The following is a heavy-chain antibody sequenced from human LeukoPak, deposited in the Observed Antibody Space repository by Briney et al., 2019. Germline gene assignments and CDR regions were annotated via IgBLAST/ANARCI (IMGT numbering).Heavy chain of an antibody. V-gene: IGHV3-33*01. CDR1: GFTFSSYG. Sequence: PGGSLRLSCTASGFTFSSYGMHWVRQAPGKGLEWVAVIWNDGINKFYAHSVKGRFTISRDSSKDTVYLQMNNLGAEDTAVYYCATYISVWYYCDYWGQGTLVAVST. CDR2: IWNDGINK. D-gene: IGHD6-19*01. J-gene: IGHJ4*02. CDR3: ATYISVWYYCDY.